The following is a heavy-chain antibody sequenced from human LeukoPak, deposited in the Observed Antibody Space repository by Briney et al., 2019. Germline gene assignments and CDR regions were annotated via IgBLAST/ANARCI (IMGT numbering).Heavy chain of an antibody. Sequence: SETLSLTCTVSGGSISSYYWSWIRQPPGKGLEWIGYSYYSGSTNYNPSLKSRVTISVDTSKNQFSLKLSSVTAADTAVYYCARRGGDFWSGYLTGFDPRGQGTLVTVSS. CDR1: GGSISSYY. V-gene: IGHV4-59*01. CDR2: SYYSGST. J-gene: IGHJ5*02. CDR3: ARRGGDFWSGYLTGFDP. D-gene: IGHD3-3*01.